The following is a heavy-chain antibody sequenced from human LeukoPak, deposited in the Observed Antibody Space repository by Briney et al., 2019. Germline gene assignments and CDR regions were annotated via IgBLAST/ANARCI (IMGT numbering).Heavy chain of an antibody. CDR1: GGTFSSYA. V-gene: IGHV1-69*13. J-gene: IGHJ6*03. D-gene: IGHD2-2*01. Sequence: SVKVSCKASGGTFSSYAISWVRQAPGQGLEWMGGIIPIFGTANYAQKFQGRVTITADESASTAYMELSSLRSEDTAVYYCARGRSTGYCSSTSCYAYYYYYYYMDVWGKGTTVTVSS. CDR3: ARGRSTGYCSSTSCYAYYYYYYYMDV. CDR2: IIPIFGTA.